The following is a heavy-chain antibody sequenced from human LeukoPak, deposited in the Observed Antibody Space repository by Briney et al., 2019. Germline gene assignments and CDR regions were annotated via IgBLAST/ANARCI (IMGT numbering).Heavy chain of an antibody. CDR3: ARGVGGYYDSSGYYSY. CDR1: GGTFSSYA. Sequence: GASVKVSCKASGGTFSSYAISWVRQAPGQGLEWMGGIIPIFGTANYAQKFQVRVTITTDESTSTAYMELSSLRSEDTAVYYCARGVGGYYDSSGYYSYWGQGTLVTVSS. D-gene: IGHD3-22*01. V-gene: IGHV1-69*05. CDR2: IIPIFGTA. J-gene: IGHJ4*02.